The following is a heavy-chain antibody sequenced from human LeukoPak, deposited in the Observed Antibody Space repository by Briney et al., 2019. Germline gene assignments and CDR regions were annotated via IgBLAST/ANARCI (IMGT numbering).Heavy chain of an antibody. D-gene: IGHD5-12*01. CDR3: ARASPHRGLIDY. J-gene: IGHJ4*02. V-gene: IGHV4-4*07. Sequence: SETLSLTCTVSGGSISSYYWSWIRQPAGKGLEWIGRIYTSGSTNYNPSLKSRVTMSVDTSKDQFSLKLSSVIAADTAVYYCARASPHRGLIDYWGQGTLVTVSS. CDR2: IYTSGST. CDR1: GGSISSYY.